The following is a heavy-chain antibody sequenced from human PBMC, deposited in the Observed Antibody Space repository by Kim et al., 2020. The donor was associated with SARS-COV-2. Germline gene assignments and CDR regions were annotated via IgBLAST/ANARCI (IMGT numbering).Heavy chain of an antibody. CDR2: IYTSGST. V-gene: IGHV4-61*02. CDR1: GGSISSGSYY. D-gene: IGHD3-22*01. J-gene: IGHJ2*01. Sequence: SETLSLTCTVSGGSISSGSYYWSWIRQPAGKGLEWIGRIYTSGSTNYNPSLKSRVTISVDTSKNQFSLKLSSVTAADTAVYYCARDSSGYYYDSSGYPHNYWYFDLWGRGTLVTVSS. CDR3: ARDSSGYYYDSSGYPHNYWYFDL.